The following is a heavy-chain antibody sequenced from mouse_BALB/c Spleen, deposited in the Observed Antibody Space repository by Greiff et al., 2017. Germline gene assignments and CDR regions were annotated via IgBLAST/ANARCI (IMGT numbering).Heavy chain of an antibody. V-gene: IGHV3-6*02. CDR2: ISYDGSN. Sequence: DVKLQESGPGLVKPSQSLSLTCSVTGYSITSGYYWNWIRQFPGNKLEWMGYISYDGSNNYNPSLKNRISITRDTSKNQFFLKLNSVTTEDTATYYCARDMVRGDYWGQGTSVTVSS. D-gene: IGHD1-1*02. J-gene: IGHJ4*01. CDR3: ARDMVRGDY. CDR1: GYSITSGYY.